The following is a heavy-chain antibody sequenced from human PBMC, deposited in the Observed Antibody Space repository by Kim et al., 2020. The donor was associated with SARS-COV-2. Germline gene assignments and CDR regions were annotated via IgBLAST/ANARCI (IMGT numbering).Heavy chain of an antibody. J-gene: IGHJ5*02. Sequence: AQKSQGRVTMTTDTSTSTAYMELRSLRSDDTAVYYCASLYNWNSNWFDPWGQGTLVTVSS. V-gene: IGHV1-18*01. D-gene: IGHD1-7*01. CDR3: ASLYNWNSNWFDP.